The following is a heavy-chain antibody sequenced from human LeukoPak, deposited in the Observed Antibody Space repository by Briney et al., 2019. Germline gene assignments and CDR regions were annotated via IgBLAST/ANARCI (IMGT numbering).Heavy chain of an antibody. CDR1: GFTFSSYG. CDR2: IGGSGVSS. V-gene: IGHV3-23*01. CDR3: AKRPGGYRAVAATSDY. Sequence: GGSLRLSCAASGFTFSSYGMSWVRQAPGKGLYWVSSIGGSGVSSYYADSVKGRFTISRDNSKNTLYLHTNSLRAEDTAIYYCAKRPGGYRAVAATSDYWGQGTLVTVSS. D-gene: IGHD6-19*01. J-gene: IGHJ4*02.